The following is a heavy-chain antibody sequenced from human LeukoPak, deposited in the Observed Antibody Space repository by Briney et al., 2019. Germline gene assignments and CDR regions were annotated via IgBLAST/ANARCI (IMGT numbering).Heavy chain of an antibody. Sequence: SVKVSCKASGFTFTSSAMQWVRQARGQRLEWIGWIVVGNGKTNYAQKFQERVTITRDMSTTTAYMELSSLRSEDTAVYYCAALVVPSTNLRNYYCYYMDVWGKGTTVTVSS. D-gene: IGHD3-16*02. J-gene: IGHJ6*03. CDR3: AALVVPSTNLRNYYCYYMDV. CDR1: GFTFTSSA. V-gene: IGHV1-58*02. CDR2: IVVGNGKT.